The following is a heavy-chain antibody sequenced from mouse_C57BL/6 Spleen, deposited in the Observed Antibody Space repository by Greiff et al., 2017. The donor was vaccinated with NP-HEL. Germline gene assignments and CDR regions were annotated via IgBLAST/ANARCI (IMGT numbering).Heavy chain of an antibody. CDR1: GFTFSSYA. CDR3: ARDRGNYFDY. CDR2: ISDGGSYT. D-gene: IGHD2-14*01. V-gene: IGHV5-4*01. Sequence: EVQLVESGGGLVKPGGSLKLSCAASGFTFSSYAMSWVRQTPEKRLEWVATISDGGSYTYYPDNVKGRFTISRENAKNNLYLQMSHLKSEDTAMYYCARDRGNYFDYWGQGTTLTVSS. J-gene: IGHJ2*01.